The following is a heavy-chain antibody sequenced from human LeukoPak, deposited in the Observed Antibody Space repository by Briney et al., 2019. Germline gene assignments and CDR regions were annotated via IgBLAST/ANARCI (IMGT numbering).Heavy chain of an antibody. CDR3: ANVFWSGYYYQTYYFDY. Sequence: PGGSLRLSCAASGFTFSSYAMSWVRQAPGKGLEWVSAISGSGGSTYYADSVKGRFTISRDNSKNTLYLQMNSLRAEDTAVYYCANVFWSGYYYQTYYFDYWGQGTLVTVSS. J-gene: IGHJ4*02. CDR1: GFTFSSYA. D-gene: IGHD3-3*01. CDR2: ISGSGGST. V-gene: IGHV3-23*01.